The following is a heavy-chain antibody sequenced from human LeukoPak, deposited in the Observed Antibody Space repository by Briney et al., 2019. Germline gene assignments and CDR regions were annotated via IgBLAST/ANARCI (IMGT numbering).Heavy chain of an antibody. CDR3: ARVAPDNWFDP. D-gene: IGHD5-12*01. V-gene: IGHV4-31*03. J-gene: IGHJ5*02. Sequence: SETLSLTCTVSGGSISSGGYYWSWIRQHPGKGPEWIGYIYYSGSTYYNPSLKSRVTISVDTSKNQFSLKLSSVTAADTAVYYCARVAPDNWFDPWGQGTLVTVSS. CDR1: GGSISSGGYY. CDR2: IYYSGST.